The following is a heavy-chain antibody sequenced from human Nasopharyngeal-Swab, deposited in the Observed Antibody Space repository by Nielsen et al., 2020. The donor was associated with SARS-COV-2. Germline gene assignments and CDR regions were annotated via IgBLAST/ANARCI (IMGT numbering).Heavy chain of an antibody. V-gene: IGHV3-53*01. CDR1: GFTVSSNY. CDR3: ARANPSYGMDV. J-gene: IGHJ6*02. Sequence: GESLKISCAASGFTVSSNYMSWVRQAPGKGLEWASVIYSGGSTYYADSVKGRFTISRDNSKNTLYLQMNSLRAEDTAVYYCARANPSYGMDVWGQGTTVTVSS. CDR2: IYSGGST.